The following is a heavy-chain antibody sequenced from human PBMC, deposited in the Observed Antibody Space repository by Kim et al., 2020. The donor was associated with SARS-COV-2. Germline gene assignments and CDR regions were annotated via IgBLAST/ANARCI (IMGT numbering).Heavy chain of an antibody. V-gene: IGHV4-59*13. J-gene: IGHJ5*02. Sequence: SETLSLTCTVSGGSISSYYWSWIRQPPGKGLEWIGYIYYSGSTNYNPSLKSRVTISVDTSKNQFSLKLSSVTAADTAVYYCARERPIAADAWFDPWGQGTLVTVSS. CDR1: GGSISSYY. CDR3: ARERPIAADAWFDP. D-gene: IGHD6-13*01. CDR2: IYYSGST.